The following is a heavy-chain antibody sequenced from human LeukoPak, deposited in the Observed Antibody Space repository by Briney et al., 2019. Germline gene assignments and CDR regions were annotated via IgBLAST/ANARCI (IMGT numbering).Heavy chain of an antibody. CDR1: GFTFSSYG. D-gene: IGHD2-2*01. CDR3: ARDRSGVVVPAAPFDY. V-gene: IGHV3-33*01. CDR2: IWYDGSNK. J-gene: IGHJ4*02. Sequence: PGGSLRLSCAASGFTFSSYGMHWVRQAPGKGLEWVAVIWYDGSNKYYADSVKGRFTISRDNSKNTLYLQMNSLRAEDTAVYYCARDRSGVVVPAAPFDYCGQGTLVTVSS.